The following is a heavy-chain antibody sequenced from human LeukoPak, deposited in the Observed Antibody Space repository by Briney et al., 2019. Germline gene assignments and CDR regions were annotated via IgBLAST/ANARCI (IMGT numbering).Heavy chain of an antibody. V-gene: IGHV3-21*01. CDR2: ISSSSSYI. Sequence: GGSLRLSCAASGFTFSSYSMNWVRQAPGKGLEWVSSISSSSSYIYYADSVKGRFTISRDNAKKSLSLQMNSLRADDTAVYYCARGYSSSWYLDWGQGTLVTVSS. CDR3: ARGYSSSWYLD. J-gene: IGHJ4*02. CDR1: GFTFSSYS. D-gene: IGHD6-13*01.